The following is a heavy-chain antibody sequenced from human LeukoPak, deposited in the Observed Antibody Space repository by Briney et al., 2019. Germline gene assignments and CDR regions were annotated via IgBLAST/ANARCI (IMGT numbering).Heavy chain of an antibody. J-gene: IGHJ3*02. V-gene: IGHV3-53*04. CDR2: LSSTGNT. CDR1: GFTISRNY. D-gene: IGHD3-3*01. Sequence: GGSLRLSCAASGFTISRNYMNWVRQAPGKGLEWVALLSSTGNTSYTDSVKGRVTISRHNSKNTLYLKVNSLTPEDTAMYYCARWRPIDAFDIWGQGTMVIVSS. CDR3: ARWRPIDAFDI.